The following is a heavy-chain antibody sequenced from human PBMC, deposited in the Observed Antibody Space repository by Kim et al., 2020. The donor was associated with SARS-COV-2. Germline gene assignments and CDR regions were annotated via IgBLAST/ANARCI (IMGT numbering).Heavy chain of an antibody. J-gene: IGHJ4*02. Sequence: SQTLSLTCAISGDSVSSNSAAWNWIRQSPSRGLEWLGRTYYRSEWYNDYAVSVRSRIIINLDTSENHFSLQLKSVTPEDTAMYYCVRSIPSTGRFDYWGQGSLVTVSA. CDR1: GDSVSSNSAA. CDR3: VRSIPSTGRFDY. V-gene: IGHV6-1*01. CDR2: TYYRSEWYN. D-gene: IGHD1-1*01.